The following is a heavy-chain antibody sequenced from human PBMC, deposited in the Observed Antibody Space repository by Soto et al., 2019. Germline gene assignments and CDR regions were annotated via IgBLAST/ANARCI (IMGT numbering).Heavy chain of an antibody. CDR3: AREVIDCGGDCYAKYFDY. J-gene: IGHJ4*02. CDR2: INHSGST. Sequence: QVQLQQWGAGLLKPSETLSLTCAVYGGTFSGYYWSWIRQPPGKGLEWIGEINHSGSTNYNPSLKSRVTISVDTSKNQFSLKLSSVTAADTAVYYCAREVIDCGGDCYAKYFDYWGQGTLVTVSS. D-gene: IGHD2-21*02. V-gene: IGHV4-34*01. CDR1: GGTFSGYY.